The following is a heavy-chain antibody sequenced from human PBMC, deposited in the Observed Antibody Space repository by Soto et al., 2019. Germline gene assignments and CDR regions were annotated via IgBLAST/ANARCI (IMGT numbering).Heavy chain of an antibody. J-gene: IGHJ4*02. CDR3: ANIVEGY. D-gene: IGHD1-26*01. CDR2: INYSGST. CDR1: GGSISSTSYY. V-gene: IGHV4-39*01. Sequence: QLQLQESGPGLVKPSETLSLTCTVSGGSISSTSYYWAWIRQPPGKGLEWIGSINYSGSTYYSPSLKSRVTMSVDTSKHQFSLRLSSVTAADTAVYSCANIVEGYWGQGTLVTVSS.